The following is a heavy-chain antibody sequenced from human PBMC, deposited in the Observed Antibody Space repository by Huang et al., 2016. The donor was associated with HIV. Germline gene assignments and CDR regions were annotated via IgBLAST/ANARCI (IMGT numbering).Heavy chain of an antibody. CDR3: AAHGRIVGIPAAPLRFDP. CDR1: GGSISSSSYY. CDR2: IYHSGTT. V-gene: IGHV4-39*01. J-gene: IGHJ5*02. Sequence: QLQLQESGPGLVKPSETLSLTCTVSGGSISSSSYYWGWIRQPPGKGLEWIGSIYHSGTTYYNPSHKSRVTIAVDTSRTQFSLKLGSVTAADTAVYYCAAHGRIVGIPAAPLRFDPWGQGTLVTVSS. D-gene: IGHD6-13*01.